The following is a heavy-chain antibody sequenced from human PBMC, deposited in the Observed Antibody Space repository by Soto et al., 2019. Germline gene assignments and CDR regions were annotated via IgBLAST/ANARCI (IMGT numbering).Heavy chain of an antibody. Sequence: ASVKVSCKASGYTFTSYYMHWVRQAPGQGLEWMGIINPSGGSTSYAQKFQGRVTMTRDTSTGTVYMELSSLRSEDTAVYYCARDKRSSGWYALYEYYGMDVWGQGTTVTVSS. V-gene: IGHV1-46*01. CDR3: ARDKRSSGWYALYEYYGMDV. CDR1: GYTFTSYY. CDR2: INPSGGST. J-gene: IGHJ6*02. D-gene: IGHD6-19*01.